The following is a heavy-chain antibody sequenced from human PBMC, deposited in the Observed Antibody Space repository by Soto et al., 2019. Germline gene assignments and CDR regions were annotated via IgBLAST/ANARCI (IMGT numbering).Heavy chain of an antibody. D-gene: IGHD3-22*01. CDR3: AHRVDYYDSSGYYSDDAFDI. CDR1: GFSLSTSGVG. V-gene: IGHV2-5*02. J-gene: IGHJ3*02. CDR2: IYWDDDK. Sequence: QITLKESGPTLVKPTQTLTLTCTFSGFSLSTSGVGVGWIRQPPGKALEWLALIYWDDDKRYSPSLKSRLTITKDTSKNQVVLTMTNMDRMDTATYYCAHRVDYYDSSGYYSDDAFDIWGQGTMVTVSS.